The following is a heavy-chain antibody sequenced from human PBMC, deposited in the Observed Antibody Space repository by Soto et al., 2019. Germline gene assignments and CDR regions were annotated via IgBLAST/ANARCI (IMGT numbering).Heavy chain of an antibody. D-gene: IGHD2-2*01. V-gene: IGHV4-39*01. J-gene: IGHJ4*02. Sequence: PSETLSLTCTVSGGSVSSNSYSWGWIRQSPGKGLEWIATIYSTDKTYYNPSLLSRVTISVDTSMNELSLRLSSVTAADTAVYYCARQATTSWSYWGQGTQVTVSS. CDR1: GGSVSSNSYS. CDR2: IYSTDKT. CDR3: ARQATTSWSY.